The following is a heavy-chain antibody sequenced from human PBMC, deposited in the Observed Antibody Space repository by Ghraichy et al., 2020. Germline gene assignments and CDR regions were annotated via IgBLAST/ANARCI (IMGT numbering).Heavy chain of an antibody. V-gene: IGHV3-30*18. CDR1: GFTFSSYG. D-gene: IGHD2-8*01. Sequence: GGSLRLSCAASGFTFSSYGMHWVRQAPGKGLEWVAVISYDGSNKYYADSVKGRFTISRDNSKNTLYLQMNSLRAEDTAVYYCAKALIIEMGYWGQGTLVTVSS. CDR3: AKALIIEMGY. J-gene: IGHJ4*02. CDR2: ISYDGSNK.